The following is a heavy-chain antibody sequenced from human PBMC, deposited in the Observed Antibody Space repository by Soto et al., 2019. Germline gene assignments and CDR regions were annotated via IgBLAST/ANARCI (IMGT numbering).Heavy chain of an antibody. J-gene: IGHJ4*02. V-gene: IGHV1-18*01. CDR1: GYTFTSYG. CDR2: ISAYNGNT. Sequence: ASVKVSCKASGYTFTSYGISWVRQAPGQGLEWMGWISAYNGNTNYAQKLQGRVTMTTDTSTSTAYMELRSLRSDDTAVYYCARDDHSGYCSGGSCLHYFDYWGQGTLVTVS. CDR3: ARDDHSGYCSGGSCLHYFDY. D-gene: IGHD2-15*01.